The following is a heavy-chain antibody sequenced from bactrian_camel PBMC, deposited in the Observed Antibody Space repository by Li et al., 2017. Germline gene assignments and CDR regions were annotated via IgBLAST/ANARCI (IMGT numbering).Heavy chain of an antibody. J-gene: IGHJ4*01. D-gene: IGHD2*01. V-gene: IGHV3S54*01. CDR1: GSGYISGTAC. Sequence: HVQLVESGGGSVNAGGSLTLSCAASGSGYISGTACMGWFRQVTGKEREGVAAIAPATGTTFYSDSVKGRFTISHVHANNTLHLQMNSLKPEDTAMYYCASRGRPPGGYCGYTWAPMYWGQGTQVTVS. CDR2: IAPATGTT. CDR3: ASRGRPPGGYCGYTWAPMY.